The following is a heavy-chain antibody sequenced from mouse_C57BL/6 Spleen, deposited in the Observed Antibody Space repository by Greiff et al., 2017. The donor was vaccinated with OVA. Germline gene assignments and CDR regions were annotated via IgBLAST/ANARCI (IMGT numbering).Heavy chain of an antibody. CDR3: ARIAAQATFFDY. V-gene: IGHV8-8*01. J-gene: IGHJ2*01. CDR2: IWWDDDK. Sequence: QVQLKESGPGILQPSQTLSLTCSFSGFSLSTFGMGVGWIRQPSGKGLEWLAHIWWDDDKYYTPALKRRLTLSKDTSKNQVFLKIANVDTADTATYYCARIAAQATFFDYWGQGTTLTVSS. CDR1: GFSLSTFGMG. D-gene: IGHD3-2*02.